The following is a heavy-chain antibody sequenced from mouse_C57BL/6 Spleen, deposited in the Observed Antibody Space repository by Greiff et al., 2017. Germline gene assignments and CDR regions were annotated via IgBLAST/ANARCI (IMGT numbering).Heavy chain of an antibody. V-gene: IGHV1-50*01. CDR1: GYTFTSYW. J-gene: IGHJ2*01. CDR3: ARFYFVYYFDY. Sequence: QVQLQQPGAELVKPGASVKLSCKASGYTFTSYWMQWVKQRPGQGLEWIGEIDPSDSYTNYNQKFKGKATLTVDTSSSTAYMQHSSLTSEDSAVYYCARFYFVYYFDYWGQGTTLTVSS. D-gene: IGHD2-1*01. CDR2: IDPSDSYT.